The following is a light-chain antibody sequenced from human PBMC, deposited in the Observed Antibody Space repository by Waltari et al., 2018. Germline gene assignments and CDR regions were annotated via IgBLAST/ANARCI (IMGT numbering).Light chain of an antibody. J-gene: IGKJ3*01. CDR2: GAS. Sequence: ETVITQSPATLSVSPGARATLSCRASQSVSSNLAWYQQKPGQAPRLLIYGASTRATGIPARFSGSGSGTEFTLTISSLQSEDFAVYYCQQYNNWPLTFGPGTKVDIK. V-gene: IGKV3-15*01. CDR1: QSVSSN. CDR3: QQYNNWPLT.